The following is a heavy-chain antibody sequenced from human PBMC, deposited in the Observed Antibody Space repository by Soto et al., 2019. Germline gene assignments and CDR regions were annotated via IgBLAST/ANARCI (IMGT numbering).Heavy chain of an antibody. V-gene: IGHV3-48*02. CDR1: GFTFSSYG. CDR2: ISSSSTTI. J-gene: IGHJ4*02. Sequence: EVQLVESGGGLVQPGGSLRLSCAASGFTFSSYGMNWVRQGPGKGLEWVSYISSSSTTIYYADYVKGRLNIFRENAKNALYLQLNSLRDEDTAVYYCARSQYYYDSSNYYGYWGQGTLVTVSS. CDR3: ARSQYYYDSSNYYGY. D-gene: IGHD3-22*01.